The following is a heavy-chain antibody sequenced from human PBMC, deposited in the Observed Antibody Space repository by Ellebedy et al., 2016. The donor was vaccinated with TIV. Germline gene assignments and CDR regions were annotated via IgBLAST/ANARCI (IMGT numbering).Heavy chain of an antibody. D-gene: IGHD3-10*01. CDR2: IRYDGSDK. J-gene: IGHJ5*02. Sequence: GESLKISCAASKFTFHSYGMHWVRQAPGKGLEWVTFIRYDGSDKYYAEAVKGRFTVSRDNSKNTLTLQMNSLRPEDTAVYHCAKVLFAFGEFESPFDPWGQGTLVIVSS. CDR1: KFTFHSYG. CDR3: AKVLFAFGEFESPFDP. V-gene: IGHV3-30*02.